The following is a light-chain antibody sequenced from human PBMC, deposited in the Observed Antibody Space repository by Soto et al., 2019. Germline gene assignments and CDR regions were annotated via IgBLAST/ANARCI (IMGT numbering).Light chain of an antibody. J-gene: IGKJ5*01. CDR2: DAS. CDR1: QSLARY. CDR3: QQRANWPIS. Sequence: EIVLTLSPATLSLSPGERATLSCRASQSLARYLAWYQQRPGQAPRLLIYDASNRATGIPARFSGSGSGTDFTLTISSLEPEDFAVYYCQQRANWPISFGQGTRLEIK. V-gene: IGKV3-11*01.